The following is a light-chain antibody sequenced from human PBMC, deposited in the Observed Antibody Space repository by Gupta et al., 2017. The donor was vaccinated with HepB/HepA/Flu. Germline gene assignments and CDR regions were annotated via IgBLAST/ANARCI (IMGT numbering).Light chain of an antibody. Sequence: QSVLTQPPSVSAAPGQKVTISCSGSSSNIGNNYVSWDQQLPGTPPKLLIEDKNNRPSGIHDRFSGSKSGTTAKLEINGLXTXAEAEYXGGTWDNSLSAGGGEVLGTGTKVTVL. J-gene: IGLJ1*01. CDR3: GTWDNSLSAGGGEV. V-gene: IGLV1-51*01. CDR1: SSNIGNNY. CDR2: DKN.